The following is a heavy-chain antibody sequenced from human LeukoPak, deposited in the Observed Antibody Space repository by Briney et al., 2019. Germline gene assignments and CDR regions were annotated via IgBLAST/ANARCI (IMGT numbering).Heavy chain of an antibody. CDR1: GFTFSSFE. J-gene: IGHJ4*02. CDR3: ARVPYSSGWYNFDY. D-gene: IGHD6-19*01. Sequence: GGSLRLSCAASGFTFSSFEMNWVRQAPGKGLEWVSYISGSGSPIYYADSVKGRFTISRDNAKNSLYLQMSCLRVEDTAVYYCARVPYSSGWYNFDYWGQGTLVTVSS. CDR2: ISGSGSPI. V-gene: IGHV3-48*03.